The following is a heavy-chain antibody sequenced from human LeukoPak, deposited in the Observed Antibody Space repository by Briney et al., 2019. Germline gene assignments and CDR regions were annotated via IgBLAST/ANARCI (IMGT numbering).Heavy chain of an antibody. CDR1: GFTFDDYA. CDR3: AKGIAARLEYFDC. V-gene: IGHV3-9*01. J-gene: IGHJ4*02. D-gene: IGHD6-6*01. Sequence: GGSLRLSCAASGFTFDDYAMHWVRQAPGKGLEWVSGISWNSGSIGYADSVKGRFTISRDNAKNSLYLQMNSLRAEDTALYYCAKGIAARLEYFDCWGQGTLVTVSS. CDR2: ISWNSGSI.